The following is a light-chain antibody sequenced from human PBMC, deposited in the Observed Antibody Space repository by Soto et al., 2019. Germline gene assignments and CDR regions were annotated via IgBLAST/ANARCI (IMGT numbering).Light chain of an antibody. CDR1: TSIIGTYT. Sequence: QSVLTQPPSLSGTPGQGVTISCSGGTSIIGTYTVNWYQQLPGTAPKALIYRDDQRPSGVADRFSGSKSGTSASLAISGLQSEDEADYYCAAWDDSLNGVVFGGGTKVTVL. V-gene: IGLV1-44*01. J-gene: IGLJ2*01. CDR3: AAWDDSLNGVV. CDR2: RDD.